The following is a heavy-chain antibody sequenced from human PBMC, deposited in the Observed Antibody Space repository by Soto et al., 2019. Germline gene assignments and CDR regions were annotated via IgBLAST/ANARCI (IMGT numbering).Heavy chain of an antibody. CDR2: IYYSGST. J-gene: IGHJ4*02. V-gene: IGHV4-39*01. CDR3: ARQDFCGGDCYYFDY. D-gene: IGHD2-21*02. CDR1: GGSISSISYY. Sequence: SETLSLTCTVSGGSISSISYYWGWIRQPPGKGLEWIGNIYYSGSTYYNPSLKSRVTISVDTSKNQFSLKLSSVTAADTAVYYCARQDFCGGDCYYFDYWGQGTLVTVSS.